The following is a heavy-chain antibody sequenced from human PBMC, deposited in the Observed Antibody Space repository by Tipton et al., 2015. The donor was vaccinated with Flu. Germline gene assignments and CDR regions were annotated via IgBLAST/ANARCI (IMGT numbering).Heavy chain of an antibody. CDR2: IKSRADGETV. D-gene: IGHD7-27*01. V-gene: IGHV3-15*01. CDR1: GFTFSGSW. CDR3: TADFLFDALGI. J-gene: IGHJ4*02. Sequence: AASGFTFSGSWMTWVRQAPGKGLEWVGRIKSRADGETVVYSAPLKGRFIISRDDSKSMVYLQMNSLKTEDTAVYFCTADFLFDALGIWGQGTLVTVS.